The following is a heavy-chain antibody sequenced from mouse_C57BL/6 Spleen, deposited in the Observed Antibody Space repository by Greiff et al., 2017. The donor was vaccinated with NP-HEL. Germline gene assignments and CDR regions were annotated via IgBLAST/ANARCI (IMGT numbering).Heavy chain of an antibody. Sequence: EVKLQESGPELVKPGASVKMSCKASGYTFTDYNMHWVKQSHGKSLEWIGYINPNNGGTSYNQKFKGKATLTVNKSSSTAYMELRSLTSEDSAVYYCARWEGKIRGWYFDVWGTGTTVTVSS. J-gene: IGHJ1*03. CDR2: INPNNGGT. V-gene: IGHV1-22*01. D-gene: IGHD4-1*01. CDR3: ARWEGKIRGWYFDV. CDR1: GYTFTDYN.